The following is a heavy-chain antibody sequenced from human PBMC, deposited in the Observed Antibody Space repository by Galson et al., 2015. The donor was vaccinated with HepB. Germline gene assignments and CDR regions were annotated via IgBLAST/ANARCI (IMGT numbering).Heavy chain of an antibody. J-gene: IGHJ2*01. V-gene: IGHV3-73*01. D-gene: IGHD3-22*01. CDR2: IRGKAHSYAT. Sequence: SLRLSCAASGFTFSGSAIHWVRQASGQGLEWVGRIRGKAHSYATAYAASMKGRFTISRDDSKNTAYLQMSSLKTEDTAVYYCARQLYHDDTGYWDWYFDLWGRGTLVTVSS. CDR1: GFTFSGSA. CDR3: ARQLYHDDTGYWDWYFDL.